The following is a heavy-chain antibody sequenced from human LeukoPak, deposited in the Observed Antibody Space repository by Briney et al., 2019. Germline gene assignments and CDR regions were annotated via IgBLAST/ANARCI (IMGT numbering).Heavy chain of an antibody. J-gene: IGHJ4*02. Sequence: GGSLRLSCAASGFTFSSYGMHWVRQAPGKGLEWVAVISYDGSNKYYADSVKGRFTISRDNSKNTLYLQMNSLRAEDTAVYYCARNYYDILTGYYSDYWGQGTLVTVSS. D-gene: IGHD3-9*01. V-gene: IGHV3-30*03. CDR1: GFTFSSYG. CDR3: ARNYYDILTGYYSDY. CDR2: ISYDGSNK.